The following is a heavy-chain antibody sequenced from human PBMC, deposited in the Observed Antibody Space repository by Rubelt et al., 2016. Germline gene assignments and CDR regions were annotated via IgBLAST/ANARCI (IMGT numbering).Heavy chain of an antibody. Sequence: GLEWVSTISESGGGTYYADSVKGRFPISRDNSKNTLYLQMNSLRAEDTAIYYCAKPRGGTYSDFDYWGQGTLVTVSS. D-gene: IGHD1-26*01. CDR3: AKPRGGTYSDFDY. CDR2: ISESGGGT. V-gene: IGHV3-23*01. J-gene: IGHJ4*02.